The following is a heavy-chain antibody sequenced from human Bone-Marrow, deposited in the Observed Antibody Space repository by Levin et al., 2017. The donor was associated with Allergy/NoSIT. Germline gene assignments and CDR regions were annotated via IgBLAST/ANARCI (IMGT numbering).Heavy chain of an antibody. CDR3: AKDRGWYGDAFDI. J-gene: IGHJ3*02. Sequence: GESLKISCAASGFTFSRYGMSWVRQAPGRGLEWVSAPSGSGGNTYYADSVKGRFTISRDNSKNTLFLQMNSLRVEDTAVYYCAKDRGWYGDAFDIWGQGTMVTVSS. V-gene: IGHV3-23*01. CDR1: GFTFSRYG. D-gene: IGHD6-19*01. CDR2: PSGSGGNT.